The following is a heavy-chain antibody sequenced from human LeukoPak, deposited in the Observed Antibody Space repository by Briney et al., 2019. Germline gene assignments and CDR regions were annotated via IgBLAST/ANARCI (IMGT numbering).Heavy chain of an antibody. Sequence: GGSLRLSCAASGFTFRRYWMSWVRQAPGKGLEWVAEIKEDGSEKYYVDSVKGRFTFSRDNAKNSLYLQMNSLRAEDTAVYYCASWALRWGRGTLVTVSS. V-gene: IGHV3-7*01. CDR1: GFTFRRYW. CDR2: IKEDGSEK. D-gene: IGHD3-16*01. J-gene: IGHJ4*02. CDR3: ASWALR.